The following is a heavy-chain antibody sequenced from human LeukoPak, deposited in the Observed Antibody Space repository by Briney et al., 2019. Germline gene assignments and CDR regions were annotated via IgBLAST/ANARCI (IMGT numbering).Heavy chain of an antibody. CDR3: ARDGTSIVGSLDY. V-gene: IGHV3-7*05. J-gene: IGHJ4*02. CDR2: IKQDGSEK. Sequence: AGGSLRLSCAASGFTFRDYWMNWVRQAPGKGLEWVTSIKQDGSEKYYVDSVKGRFTISRDNAKNSLYLQMNSLRAEDTAVYYCARDGTSIVGSLDYWGQGTLVTVSS. CDR1: GFTFRDYW. D-gene: IGHD1-26*01.